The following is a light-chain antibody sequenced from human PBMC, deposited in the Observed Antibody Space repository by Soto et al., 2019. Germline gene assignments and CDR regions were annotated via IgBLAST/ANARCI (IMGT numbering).Light chain of an antibody. J-gene: IGKJ3*01. Sequence: EIVLTQSPATLSLSPGERATLSCRASQSLSNFLAWYQQKPGQAPRLLIYDASNRATGIPVRFSGSGSGTDFTLTISSLEPEDFAVEYCQHRSNLVTFGPGTTVEIK. CDR1: QSLSNF. V-gene: IGKV3-11*01. CDR3: QHRSNLVT. CDR2: DAS.